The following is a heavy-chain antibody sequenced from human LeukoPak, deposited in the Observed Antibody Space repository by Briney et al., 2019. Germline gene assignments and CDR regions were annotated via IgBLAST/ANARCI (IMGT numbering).Heavy chain of an antibody. V-gene: IGHV3-30-3*01. J-gene: IGHJ4*02. Sequence: PGRSLRLSCAASGFTFSSYAMHWVRQAPGKGLEWVAVISYDGSNKYYAASVKGRFTISRDNSKNTLYLQMNSLSAEDTAVYYCARSAQRGYGYCSSTSCYWDYFDYWGQGTLVTVSS. CDR1: GFTFSSYA. CDR2: ISYDGSNK. D-gene: IGHD2-2*01. CDR3: ARSAQRGYGYCSSTSCYWDYFDY.